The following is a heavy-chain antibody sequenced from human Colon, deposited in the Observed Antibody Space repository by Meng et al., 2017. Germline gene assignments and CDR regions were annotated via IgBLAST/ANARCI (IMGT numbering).Heavy chain of an antibody. V-gene: IGHV4-61*01. J-gene: IGHJ4*02. Sequence: VPLEESGPCLVRPSDTLSLTCTGSGGAVSSCSHYWSWIRQPPGKGLEWIGYIDYSRSINYYPSLKSRVTMSVDTSKNQFSLNLSSVTAADTAGYYCAGGPWELDYWGQGTLVTVSS. CDR2: IDYSRSI. CDR1: GGAVSSCSHY. CDR3: AGGPWELDY. D-gene: IGHD1-26*01.